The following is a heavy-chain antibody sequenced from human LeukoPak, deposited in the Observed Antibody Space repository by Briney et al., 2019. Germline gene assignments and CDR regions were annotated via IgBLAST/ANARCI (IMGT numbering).Heavy chain of an antibody. J-gene: IGHJ6*03. CDR3: ATYRGFGELLYEYYYYYMDV. D-gene: IGHD3-10*01. CDR1: GGTFSSYA. Sequence: SVKVSCKASGGTFSSYAISWVRQAPGQGLEWMGRIIPIFGTANYAQKFQGRVTITADKSTSTAYMELSSLRSEDTAVYYCATYRGFGELLYEYYYYYMDVWGKGTTVTVSS. CDR2: IIPIFGTA. V-gene: IGHV1-69*06.